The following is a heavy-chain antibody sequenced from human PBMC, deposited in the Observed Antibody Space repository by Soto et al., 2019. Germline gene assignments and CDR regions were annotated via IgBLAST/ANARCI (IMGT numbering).Heavy chain of an antibody. Sequence: QVQLVESGGGVVQPGRSLRLSCAASGFIFNSYAMHWVRQAPGKGLEWVAVISYDGSNKYYGNSVKGLLTISRDNSNNTLYVQMNSLRAEDTAVYYCARSPTNYAYFYGMDVWGQGTTVTVSS. V-gene: IGHV3-30-3*01. J-gene: IGHJ6*02. CDR2: ISYDGSNK. CDR3: ARSPTNYAYFYGMDV. CDR1: GFIFNSYA.